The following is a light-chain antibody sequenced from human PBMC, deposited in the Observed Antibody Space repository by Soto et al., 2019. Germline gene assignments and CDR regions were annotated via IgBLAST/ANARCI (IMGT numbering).Light chain of an antibody. V-gene: IGLV2-14*01. CDR3: SSYTSSSTLV. CDR1: SSDVGGYNY. Sequence: QSALTQPASVSGPPGQSITISCTGTSSDVGGYNYVSWYQQHPGKAPKLMIYDVSNRPSGVSNRFSGSKFGNTASLTISGLQAEDEADYYCSSYTSSSTLVFGGGTKLTVL. J-gene: IGLJ2*01. CDR2: DVS.